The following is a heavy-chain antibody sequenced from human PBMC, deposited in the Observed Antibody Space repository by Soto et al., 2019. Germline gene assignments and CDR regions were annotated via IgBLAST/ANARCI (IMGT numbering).Heavy chain of an antibody. Sequence: SQTLSLTCAISGDSVPSNSASWNWIRQSPSRGLEWLGRTYYRSKWYNDYAVSVKSRITINPDTSKNQFSLQLNSVTPEDTAVYYCARGRRAIAVAGKGEPFDPWGQGTLVTVSS. CDR2: TYYRSKWYN. CDR3: ARGRRAIAVAGKGEPFDP. V-gene: IGHV6-1*01. J-gene: IGHJ5*02. CDR1: GDSVPSNSAS. D-gene: IGHD6-19*01.